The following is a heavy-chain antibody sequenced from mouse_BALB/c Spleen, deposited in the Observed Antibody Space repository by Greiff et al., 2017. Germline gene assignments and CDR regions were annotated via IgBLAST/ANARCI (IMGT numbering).Heavy chain of an antibody. V-gene: IGHV1-87*01. CDR1: GYTFTSYW. CDR3: ARSGYRYDAFDY. CDR2: IYPGDGDT. D-gene: IGHD2-14*01. J-gene: IGHJ2*01. Sequence: VKLQESGAELARPGASVKLSCKASGYTFTSYWMQWVKQRPGQGLEWIGAIYPGDGDTRYTQKFKGKATLTADKSSSTAYMQLSSLASEDSAVYYCARSGYRYDAFDYWGQGTTLTVSS.